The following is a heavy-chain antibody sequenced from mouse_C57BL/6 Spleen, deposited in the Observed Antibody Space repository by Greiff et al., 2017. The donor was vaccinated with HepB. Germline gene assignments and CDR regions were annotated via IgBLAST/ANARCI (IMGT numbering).Heavy chain of an antibody. CDR1: GYTFTSYW. Sequence: QVQLQHPGAELVRPGSSVKLSCKASGYTFTSYWMHWVKQRPIQGLEWIGNIDPSDSETHYNQKFKDKATLTVDKSSSTAYMQLSSLTSEDSAVYYCARSYYYGSSPRWWFDVWGTGTTVTVSS. CDR3: ARSYYYGSSPRWWFDV. V-gene: IGHV1-52*01. J-gene: IGHJ1*03. CDR2: IDPSDSET. D-gene: IGHD1-1*01.